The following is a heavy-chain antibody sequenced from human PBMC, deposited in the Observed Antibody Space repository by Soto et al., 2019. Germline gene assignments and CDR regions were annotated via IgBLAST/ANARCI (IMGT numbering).Heavy chain of an antibody. CDR1: GGSISSGGYY. CDR3: ASAVHLMAHPFY. J-gene: IGHJ4*02. CDR2: IYYSGST. V-gene: IGHV4-31*03. Sequence: PSETLSLTCTVSGGSISSGGYYWSWIRQHPGKGLEWIGYIYYSGSTYYNPSLKSRVTISVDTSKNQFSLKLSSVTAADTAVYYCASAVHLMAHPFYWGQGTLVTVSS. D-gene: IGHD3-3*02.